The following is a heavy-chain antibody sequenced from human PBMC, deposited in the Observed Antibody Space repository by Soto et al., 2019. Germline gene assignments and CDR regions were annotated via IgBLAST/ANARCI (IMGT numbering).Heavy chain of an antibody. J-gene: IGHJ6*02. D-gene: IGHD2-15*01. Sequence: QVQLQESGPGLVKPSETLSLTCSVSGVSISSYYWSWIRQTPGKGLEWIGYIFYAGVTDYNPSLKSRVTISLDTSKTQFSLKLTSVTPADTAVYYCARDASSQAARVLDVWGQGTTVTVSS. CDR1: GVSISSYY. V-gene: IGHV4-59*01. CDR2: IFYAGVT. CDR3: ARDASSQAARVLDV.